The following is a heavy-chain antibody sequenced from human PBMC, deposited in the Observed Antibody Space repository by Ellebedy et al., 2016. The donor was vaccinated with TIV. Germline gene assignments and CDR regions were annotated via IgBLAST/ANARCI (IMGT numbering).Heavy chain of an antibody. D-gene: IGHD3-10*01. CDR3: AKRVTMVREVITYYHYAMDV. J-gene: IGHJ6*02. CDR1: GFTFSSYA. V-gene: IGHV3-23*01. Sequence: PGGSLRLSCVVSGFTFSSYAMSWVRQAPGKGLEWVSSLSASGGSTYYADSVKGRFTISRDNSKNTLYLQLNSLRAEDTAVYYCAKRVTMVREVITYYHYAMDVWGQGTTVTVSS. CDR2: LSASGGST.